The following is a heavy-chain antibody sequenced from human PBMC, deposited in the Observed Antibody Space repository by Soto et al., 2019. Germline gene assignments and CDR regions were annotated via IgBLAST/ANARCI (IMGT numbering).Heavy chain of an antibody. CDR1: GFTFTNIW. V-gene: IGHV3-15*01. D-gene: IGHD6-13*01. CDR2: IKRRAGDGTA. CDR3: ATEGIASRPPFDY. J-gene: IGHJ4*02. Sequence: GGSLRLSCAASGFTFTNIWMTWVRQAPGQGLEWVGHIKRRAGDGTADYAAPLKGRFTISRDDSKNMLYLQMNSLKTEHTAVYFCATEGIASRPPFDYWGQGTLVTVSS.